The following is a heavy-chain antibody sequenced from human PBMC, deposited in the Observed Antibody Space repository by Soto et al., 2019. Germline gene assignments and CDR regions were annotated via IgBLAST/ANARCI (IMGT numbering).Heavy chain of an antibody. D-gene: IGHD6-19*01. CDR1: GGSIRSGGDY. V-gene: IGHV4-39*01. Sequence: SETQSLTCTVSGGSIRSGGDYWSWIRQHPGKTLEWIGTIYYHGNAYSNPSLKSRVTISVDTSNNQLSLKLRSVTAADTAVYYCARHDGFSSGWIFDYWGHGTLVTVSS. CDR3: ARHDGFSSGWIFDY. J-gene: IGHJ4*01. CDR2: IYYHGNA.